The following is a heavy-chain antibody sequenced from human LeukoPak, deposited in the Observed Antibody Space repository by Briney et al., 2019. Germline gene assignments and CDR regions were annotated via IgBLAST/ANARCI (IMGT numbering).Heavy chain of an antibody. CDR1: GGTFSSYA. V-gene: IGHV1-69*01. CDR2: IIPIFGTA. D-gene: IGHD6-13*01. CDR3: AIAAAGLVSDYYYMDV. Sequence: VASVKVSCKASGGTFSSYAISWVRQAPGQGLEWMGGIIPIFGTANYAQKFQGRVTITADESTSTAYMELSSLRSEDTAVYYCAIAAAGLVSDYYYMDVWGKGTTVTVSS. J-gene: IGHJ6*03.